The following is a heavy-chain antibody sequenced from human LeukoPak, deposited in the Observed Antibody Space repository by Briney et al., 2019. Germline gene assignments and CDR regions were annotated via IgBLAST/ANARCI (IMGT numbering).Heavy chain of an antibody. CDR1: GFTFSSYS. D-gene: IGHD4-17*01. Sequence: PGRSLRLSCAASGFTFSSYSMNWVRQAPGKGLEWVSYISSSSSTIYYADSVKGRFTISRDNAKNSLYLQMNSLRAEDTAVYYCAREDGDQRNGNYYYGMDVWGQGTTVTVSS. J-gene: IGHJ6*02. CDR2: ISSSSSTI. V-gene: IGHV3-48*04. CDR3: AREDGDQRNGNYYYGMDV.